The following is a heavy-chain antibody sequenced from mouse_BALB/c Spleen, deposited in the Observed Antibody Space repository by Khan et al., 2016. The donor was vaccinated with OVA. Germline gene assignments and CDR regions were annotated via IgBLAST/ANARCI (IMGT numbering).Heavy chain of an antibody. CDR3: ARGNYYGSNAWFAY. J-gene: IGHJ3*01. CDR2: INTNTGEP. V-gene: IGHV9-3*02. D-gene: IGHD1-1*01. CDR1: GYTFTNYG. Sequence: QIQLVQSGPELKKPGETVKISCKASGYTFTNYGMNWVKQAPGKGLKWMGWINTNTGEPTYAEEFKGRFAFSLETSASTAYLQLNNLKNEDTATYFVARGNYYGSNAWFAYWGQGTLVTVSA.